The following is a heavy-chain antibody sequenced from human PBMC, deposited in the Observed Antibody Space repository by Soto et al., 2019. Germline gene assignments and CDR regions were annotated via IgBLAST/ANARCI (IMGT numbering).Heavy chain of an antibody. CDR1: GYTFTSYY. CDR2: INPSGGST. V-gene: IGHV1-46*01. D-gene: IGHD3-22*01. J-gene: IGHJ6*02. CDR3: ARDTHSSGYYSAYYYYGMDV. Sequence: GASVKVSCKASGYTFTSYYMHWVRQAPGQGLEWMGIINPSGGSTSYAQKFQGRVTMTRDTSTSTVYMELSSLRSEDTAVYYCARDTHSSGYYSAYYYYGMDVWGQGTTVTVSS.